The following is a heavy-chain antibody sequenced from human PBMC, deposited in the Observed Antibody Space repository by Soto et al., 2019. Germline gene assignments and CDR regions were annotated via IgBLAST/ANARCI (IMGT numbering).Heavy chain of an antibody. V-gene: IGHV3-33*01. CDR3: ARVGRYCSGGSCYPSGYFDY. CDR2: IWYDGSNK. J-gene: IGHJ4*02. CDR1: GFTFSSYG. D-gene: IGHD2-15*01. Sequence: QVQLVESGGGVVQPGRSLRLSCAASGFTFSSYGMHWVRQAPGKGLEWVAVIWYDGSNKYYADSVKGRFTISRDNSKNTLYLQMNSMRGEDTAVYYCARVGRYCSGGSCYPSGYFDYWGQGTLVTVSS.